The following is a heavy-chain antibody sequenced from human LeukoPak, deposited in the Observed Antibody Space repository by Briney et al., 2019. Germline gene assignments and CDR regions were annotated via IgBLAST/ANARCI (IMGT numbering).Heavy chain of an antibody. V-gene: IGHV4-59*01. CDR2: IYYSGST. Sequence: PSETLSLTCTVSGGSISSYYWSWIRQPPGQGLEWIGYIYYSGSTNYNPSLKSRVTISVDTSKNQFSLNLSSVTAADTAVYYCARDFGVAAFDIWGQGTMVTVSS. J-gene: IGHJ3*02. D-gene: IGHD3-16*01. CDR3: ARDFGVAAFDI. CDR1: GGSISSYY.